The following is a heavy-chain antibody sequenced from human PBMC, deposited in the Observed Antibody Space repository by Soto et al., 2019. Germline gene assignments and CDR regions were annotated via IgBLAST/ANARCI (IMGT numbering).Heavy chain of an antibody. CDR2: ISYDGGYQ. CDR1: GFTFSNYA. Sequence: QVQLVESGGGVVQPGRSLRLSCEASGFTFSNYAMHWVRQTPGTGMEWVAVISYDGGYQSYADSVKVRLTISRDNSNNTLYLQMNSVRVEDTAVYYCARGRGLGEANTSVVDYWGQGTLVTVSS. V-gene: IGHV3-30-3*01. D-gene: IGHD3-16*01. CDR3: ARGRGLGEANTSVVDY. J-gene: IGHJ4*02.